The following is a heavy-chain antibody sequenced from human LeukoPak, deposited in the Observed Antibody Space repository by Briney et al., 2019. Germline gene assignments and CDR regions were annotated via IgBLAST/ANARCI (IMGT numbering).Heavy chain of an antibody. CDR3: ARVIGSYFDS. D-gene: IGHD3-10*01. Sequence: GGSLRLSCAASGFTFSSHWMGWVRQAPGKGLEWVANIKQNGSEKYYVDSMKGRFTISRDNAKNSLYLQMNSLRVEDTAVYYCARVIGSYFDSWGQGTLVTVSS. J-gene: IGHJ4*02. CDR1: GFTFSSHW. CDR2: IKQNGSEK. V-gene: IGHV3-7*01.